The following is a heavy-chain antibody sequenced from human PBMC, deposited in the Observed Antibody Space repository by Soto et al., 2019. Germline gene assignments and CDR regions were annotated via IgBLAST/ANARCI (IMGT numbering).Heavy chain of an antibody. J-gene: IGHJ5*01. CDR3: AREGGSDSLAPKTNWFDT. CDR1: GYTFTDYH. D-gene: IGHD6-25*01. V-gene: IGHV1-2*02. Sequence: QVQLVQSGDEVKNPGASVKVSCKPSGYTFTDYHIHWVRQAPGQGLEFMGWINANNGGAGSAQQFQGRFTVTRDTSISTVYMELSNLRSDDTAVYFCAREGGSDSLAPKTNWFDTWGHGTRVTVSS. CDR2: INANNGGA.